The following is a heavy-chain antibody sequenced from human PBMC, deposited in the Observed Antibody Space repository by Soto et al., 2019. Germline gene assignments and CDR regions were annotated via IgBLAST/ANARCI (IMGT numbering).Heavy chain of an antibody. Sequence: SVKVSCKASGGTFSSYTISWVRQAPGQGLEWMGRIIPILGMANYAQKFQGRVTITADKSTSTAYMELSSLRSEDTAVYYCARGVGSTSSPYAFDIWGQGTMVTVSS. CDR3: ARGVGSTSSPYAFDI. D-gene: IGHD2-2*01. J-gene: IGHJ3*02. CDR2: IIPILGMA. CDR1: GGTFSSYT. V-gene: IGHV1-69*02.